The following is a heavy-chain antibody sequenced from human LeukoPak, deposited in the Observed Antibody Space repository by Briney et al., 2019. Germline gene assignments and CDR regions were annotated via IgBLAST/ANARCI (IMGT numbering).Heavy chain of an antibody. Sequence: PSETLSLTCTVSGGSISSSSYYWGWIRQPPGKGLEWIGSIYYSGSTYYNPSLKSRVTISVDTSKNQFSLKLSSVTAADTAVYYCARYLYSYGEYYFDYWGQGTLVTVSS. J-gene: IGHJ4*02. CDR2: IYYSGST. D-gene: IGHD5-18*01. V-gene: IGHV4-39*07. CDR3: ARYLYSYGEYYFDY. CDR1: GGSISSSSYY.